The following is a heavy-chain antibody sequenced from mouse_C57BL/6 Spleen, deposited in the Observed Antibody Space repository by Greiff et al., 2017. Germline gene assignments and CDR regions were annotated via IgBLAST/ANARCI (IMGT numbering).Heavy chain of an antibody. J-gene: IGHJ2*01. CDR3: AVVATPYYFDY. Sequence: QVQLQQSGAELVKPGASVKISCKASGYAFSSYWMNWVKQRPGKGLEWIGQIYPGDGDTNYNGKFKGKATLTADKSSSTDYVQLSSLTSEDSAVYFCAVVATPYYFDYWGQGTTLTVSS. CDR2: IYPGDGDT. V-gene: IGHV1-80*01. CDR1: GYAFSSYW. D-gene: IGHD1-1*01.